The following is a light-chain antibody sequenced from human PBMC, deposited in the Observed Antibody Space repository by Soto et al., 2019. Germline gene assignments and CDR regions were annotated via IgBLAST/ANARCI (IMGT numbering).Light chain of an antibody. Sequence: QSVLTQPASVSGSPGQSISISCTGTGNDVGGYTFVSWYQQHPDKVPKLVIFDVNRRPSGVSDRFSGSKSVNAASLPISGLQSEDEADYYCCSYKATTTYVFGTGTKVTVL. J-gene: IGLJ1*01. CDR3: CSYKATTTYV. CDR2: DVN. CDR1: GNDVGGYTF. V-gene: IGLV2-14*03.